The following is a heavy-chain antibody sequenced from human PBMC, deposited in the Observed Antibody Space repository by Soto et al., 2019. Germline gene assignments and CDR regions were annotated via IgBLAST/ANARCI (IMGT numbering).Heavy chain of an antibody. CDR2: ISARGGSS. CDR3: ATGSIEYSASVDR. CDR1: GFSFNSYA. J-gene: IGHJ5*02. Sequence: EVQLLESGGGLVQPGGSLRLACAASGFSFNSYAMLWVRQAPGKGLEWVSVISARGGSSYFADSVKGRFTISRDNSKNVLSLEMNNLRAEDTATYFCATGSIEYSASVDRWGQGTLVLVSS. D-gene: IGHD5-12*01. V-gene: IGHV3-23*01.